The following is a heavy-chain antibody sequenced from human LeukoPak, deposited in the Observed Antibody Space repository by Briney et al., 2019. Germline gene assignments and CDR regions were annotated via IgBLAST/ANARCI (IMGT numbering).Heavy chain of an antibody. D-gene: IGHD1-1*01. J-gene: IGHJ3*02. Sequence: GGSLRLSCAASGLTFSSYWMSWVRQAPGKGLEWVANIKQDGSEKYYVDSVKGRFTIPRDNAKNSLYLQMNSLRAEDTAVYYCARGHWAFDIWGQGTMVTVSS. CDR1: GLTFSSYW. CDR2: IKQDGSEK. CDR3: ARGHWAFDI. V-gene: IGHV3-7*01.